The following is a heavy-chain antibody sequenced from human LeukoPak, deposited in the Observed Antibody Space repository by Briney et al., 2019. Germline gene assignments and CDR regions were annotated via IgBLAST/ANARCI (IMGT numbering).Heavy chain of an antibody. Sequence: PGGSLRLSCAASGFTFSNYAMHWVRQAPGKGLEWVAVISYDGNNEYYAGSVKGRFTISRDNSKNTLYLQMNSLRAEDTAVYYCARGPLFFRRTAAGIWWYFDLWGRGTLVTVSS. CDR3: ARGPLFFRRTAAGIWWYFDL. CDR1: GFTFSNYA. CDR2: ISYDGNNE. J-gene: IGHJ2*01. D-gene: IGHD6-13*01. V-gene: IGHV3-30*04.